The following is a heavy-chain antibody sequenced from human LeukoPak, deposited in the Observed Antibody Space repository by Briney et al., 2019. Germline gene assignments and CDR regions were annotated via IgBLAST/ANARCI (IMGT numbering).Heavy chain of an antibody. V-gene: IGHV1-18*01. Sequence: ASVKVSCKASGYTFTSYGISWVRQAPGQGLEWMGWISAYNGNTNYAQKLQGRVTMTTDTSTSTAYMELRSLRSDDTAVYYCARDPSSSSWPPFDYWGQGTPVTVSS. CDR1: GYTFTSYG. D-gene: IGHD6-13*01. CDR3: ARDPSSSSWPPFDY. CDR2: ISAYNGNT. J-gene: IGHJ4*02.